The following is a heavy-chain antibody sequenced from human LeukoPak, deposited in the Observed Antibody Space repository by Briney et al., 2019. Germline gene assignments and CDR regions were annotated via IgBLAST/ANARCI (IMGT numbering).Heavy chain of an antibody. CDR1: GYTFTSYD. CDR2: MNPNSGNT. Sequence: GASVKVSCKASGYTFTSYDINWVRQATGQGLEWMGWMNPNSGNTGYAQKFQGRVTITRNTSISTAYMELSSLRSEDTAVYYCARDQGPLWFGESISPTFDYWGQGTLVTVSS. CDR3: ARDQGPLWFGESISPTFDY. D-gene: IGHD3-10*01. V-gene: IGHV1-8*03. J-gene: IGHJ4*02.